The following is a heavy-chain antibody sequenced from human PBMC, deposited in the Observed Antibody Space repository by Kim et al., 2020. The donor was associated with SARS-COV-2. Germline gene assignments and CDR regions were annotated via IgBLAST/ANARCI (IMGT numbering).Heavy chain of an antibody. J-gene: IGHJ4*02. Sequence: SETLSLTCTVSGYSLSSVHYWAWIRQPPREGLEWIGSLHHSGRTYYNPSLKSRVTISVDTSKKQCSLKLSSVTATDTAVYYCARAIYGSGSFIFDYWGQGTLVTVSS. D-gene: IGHD3-10*01. CDR1: GYSLSSVHY. CDR3: ARAIYGSGSFIFDY. V-gene: IGHV4-38-2*02. CDR2: LHHSGRT.